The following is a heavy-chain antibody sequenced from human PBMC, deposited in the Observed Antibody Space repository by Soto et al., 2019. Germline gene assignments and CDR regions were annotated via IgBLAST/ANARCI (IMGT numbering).Heavy chain of an antibody. CDR3: TRHGVAAAGTSYYYYYMDV. CDR1: GFPFSGSA. CDR2: IRSKANSYAT. V-gene: IGHV3-73*01. Sequence: PGGSLRLSCAASGFPFSGSAIHWVRQASGKGLEWVGRIRSKANSYATAYAASVKGRFTISRDDSKNTAYLQMNSLKTEDTAVYYCTRHGVAAAGTSYYYYYMDVWGKGTTVTVSS. J-gene: IGHJ6*03. D-gene: IGHD6-13*01.